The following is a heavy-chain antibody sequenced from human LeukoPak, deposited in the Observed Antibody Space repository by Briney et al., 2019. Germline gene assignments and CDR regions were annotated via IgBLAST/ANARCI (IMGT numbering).Heavy chain of an antibody. Sequence: SETLSLTCTVSGGSMSAYCWSWIRQSPGKGLEWIGDIYYNGSPNYNPSFKSRVTISVDSSNNQFSLRLNSVTAADTAVYSRARVNAATNDPWGPGTLVTVSS. CDR3: ARVNAATNDP. CDR2: IYYNGSP. D-gene: IGHD2-15*01. CDR1: GGSMSAYC. J-gene: IGHJ5*02. V-gene: IGHV4-59*01.